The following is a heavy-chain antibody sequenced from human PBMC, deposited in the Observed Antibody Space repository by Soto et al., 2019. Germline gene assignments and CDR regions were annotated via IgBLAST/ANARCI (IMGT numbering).Heavy chain of an antibody. Sequence: PSETLSLTCTVSGGSISSGGYSWGWIRQSPGKGLEWIGTIYSSENTYYNPSLKSRVTISVDTSKNHFSLNLTSVTAADTAAYYCARLQLLPSYFDFWGHGTLVTVSS. CDR1: GGSISSGGYS. CDR3: ARLQLLPSYFDF. V-gene: IGHV4-39*02. D-gene: IGHD2-2*01. CDR2: IYSSENT. J-gene: IGHJ4*01.